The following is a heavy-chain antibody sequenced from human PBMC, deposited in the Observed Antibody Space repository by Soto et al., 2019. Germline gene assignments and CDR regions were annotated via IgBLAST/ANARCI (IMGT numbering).Heavy chain of an antibody. CDR2: ISSSSSTI. CDR3: AKEFLQDWGQDYYYGMDV. V-gene: IGHV3-48*01. D-gene: IGHD7-27*01. J-gene: IGHJ6*02. CDR1: GFTFSSYS. Sequence: SLRLSCAASGFTFSSYSMNWVRQAPGKGLEWVSYISSSSSTIYYADSVKGRFTISRDNAKNSLYLQMNSLRAEDTAVYYCAKEFLQDWGQDYYYGMDVWGQGTTVTVSS.